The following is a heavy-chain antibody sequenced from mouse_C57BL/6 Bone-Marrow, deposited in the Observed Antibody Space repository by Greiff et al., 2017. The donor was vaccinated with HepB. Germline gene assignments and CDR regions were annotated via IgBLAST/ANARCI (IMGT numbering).Heavy chain of an antibody. D-gene: IGHD2-3*01. CDR3: RKRYAGYSFAY. Sequence: QVQLKQSGAELVRPGASVTLSCKASGYTFTGYEMHWVKQTPVHGLEWIGAIDPATGDTAYNQKFKGKAILTADKSSSTAYMELRSLTSEDSAVYYCRKRYAGYSFAYWGQGTLVTVSA. V-gene: IGHV1-15*01. J-gene: IGHJ3*01. CDR2: IDPATGDT. CDR1: GYTFTGYE.